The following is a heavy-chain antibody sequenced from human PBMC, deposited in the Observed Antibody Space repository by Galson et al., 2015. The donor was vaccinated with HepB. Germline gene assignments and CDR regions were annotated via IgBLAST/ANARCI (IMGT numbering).Heavy chain of an antibody. V-gene: IGHV3-30*04. Sequence: SLRLSCAASGFTFSSYAMHWVRQAPGKGLEWVAVISYDGSNKYYADSVKGRFTISRDNSKNTLYLQMNSLRAEDTAVYYCARDAAAGHFDYWGQGTLVTVSS. D-gene: IGHD6-13*01. CDR2: ISYDGSNK. CDR1: GFTFSSYA. CDR3: ARDAAAGHFDY. J-gene: IGHJ4*02.